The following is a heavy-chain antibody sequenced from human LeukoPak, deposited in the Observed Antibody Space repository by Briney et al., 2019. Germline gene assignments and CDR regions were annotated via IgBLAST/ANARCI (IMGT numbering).Heavy chain of an antibody. CDR2: IYPGDSDT. CDR3: ARHGTIFGAGTSDAFDI. Sequence: GESLKISCKGSGYSFTSYWIGWVRQMPGKGLEWMGIIYPGDSDTRYSPSFQGQVTISADKSISTAYLQWSSLKASDTAMYYCARHGTIFGAGTSDAFDIWGQGTMVTVPS. D-gene: IGHD3-3*01. V-gene: IGHV5-51*01. J-gene: IGHJ3*02. CDR1: GYSFTSYW.